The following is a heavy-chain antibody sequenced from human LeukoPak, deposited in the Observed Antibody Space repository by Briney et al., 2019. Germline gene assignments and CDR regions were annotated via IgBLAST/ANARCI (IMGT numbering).Heavy chain of an antibody. D-gene: IGHD1-1*01. Sequence: GGSLRLSCAASGFTFSSYGMHWVRQAPGKGLEWVAFIRYDGSNKYYADSVKGRFTISRDNAKNSLYLQMNSLRAEDMALYYCAKDFGDNWNDLFDIWGQGTMVTVSS. CDR1: GFTFSSYG. J-gene: IGHJ3*02. V-gene: IGHV3-30*02. CDR3: AKDFGDNWNDLFDI. CDR2: IRYDGSNK.